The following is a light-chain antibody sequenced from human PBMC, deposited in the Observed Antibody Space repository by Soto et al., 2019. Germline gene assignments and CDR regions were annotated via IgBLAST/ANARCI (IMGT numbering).Light chain of an antibody. Sequence: DIQLTQSPSFLSASVGDRVTITCRASQGIYSNLAWYQQKPGKAPKLLIYAASTLQSGVPSRFSGSGSGTEFTLTISSLQPEDFATYYCQQVKSYPITFGQGTRLEIK. V-gene: IGKV1-9*01. CDR3: QQVKSYPIT. CDR2: AAS. CDR1: QGIYSN. J-gene: IGKJ5*01.